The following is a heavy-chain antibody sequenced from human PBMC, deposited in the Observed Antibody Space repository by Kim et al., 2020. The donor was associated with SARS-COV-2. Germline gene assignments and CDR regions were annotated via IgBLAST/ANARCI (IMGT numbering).Heavy chain of an antibody. D-gene: IGHD3-10*01. Sequence: SVKRRFTISRDKATSTLYLQMNRLRAEETAVYYCARWARWYYYGSGSFDPWGQGTLVTVSS. CDR3: ARWARWYYYGSGSFDP. V-gene: IGHV3-74*01. J-gene: IGHJ5*02.